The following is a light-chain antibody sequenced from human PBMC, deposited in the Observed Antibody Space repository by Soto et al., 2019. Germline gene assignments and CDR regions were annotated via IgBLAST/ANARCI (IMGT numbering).Light chain of an antibody. J-gene: IGLJ1*01. CDR1: SSNIGAGYD. Sequence: QSPSVSGAPGQRVTISCTGSSSNIGAGYDVHWYQQLPGTAPKLLIYGNSNRPSGVPDRFSGSKSGTSASLAITGLQAEDEADYYCQSYDSSLSGPYVFGTGTKVTVL. CDR3: QSYDSSLSGPYV. V-gene: IGLV1-40*01. CDR2: GNS.